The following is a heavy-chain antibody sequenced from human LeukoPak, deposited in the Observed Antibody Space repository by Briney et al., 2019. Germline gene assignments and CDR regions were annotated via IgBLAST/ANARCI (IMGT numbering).Heavy chain of an antibody. CDR2: IYTSGST. Sequence: PSETLSLTCTVSGGSISSYCWSWIRQPAGKGLEWIGRIYTSGSTNYNPSLKSRVTMSVDTSKNQFSLKLSSVTAADTAVYYCARARYSSGWRTGYYYYYYMDVWGKGTTVTISS. CDR1: GGSISSYC. J-gene: IGHJ6*03. CDR3: ARARYSSGWRTGYYYYYYMDV. V-gene: IGHV4-4*07. D-gene: IGHD6-19*01.